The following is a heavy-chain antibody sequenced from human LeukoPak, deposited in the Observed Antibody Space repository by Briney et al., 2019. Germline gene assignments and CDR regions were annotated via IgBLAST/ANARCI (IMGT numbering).Heavy chain of an antibody. V-gene: IGHV3-30-3*01. D-gene: IGHD3-10*01. CDR2: ISYDGSNK. CDR1: GFTFSSYA. Sequence: GGSLRLSCAASGFTFSSYAMHWVRLAPGKGLEWVAVISYDGSNKYYADSVKGRFTISRDNSKNTLYLQMNSLRAEDTAVYYCARALLWFGSNLDCWGQGTLVTVSS. CDR3: ARALLWFGSNLDC. J-gene: IGHJ4*02.